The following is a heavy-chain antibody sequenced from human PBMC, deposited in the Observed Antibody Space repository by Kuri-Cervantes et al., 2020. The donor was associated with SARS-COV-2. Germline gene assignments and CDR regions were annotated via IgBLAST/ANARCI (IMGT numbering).Heavy chain of an antibody. CDR2: INHSGST. D-gene: IGHD4-23*01. V-gene: IGHV4-34*01. CDR1: GGSFSGYY. Sequence: SQTLSLTCAVYGGSFSGYYWSWIRQPPGKGLEWIGEINHSGSTNYNPSLKSRVTISVDTSKNQFSLRLSSVTAADTAVYYCARGRRLRWLSGYYYYYYMDVWGKGTMVTVSS. CDR3: ARGRRLRWLSGYYYYYYMDV. J-gene: IGHJ6*03.